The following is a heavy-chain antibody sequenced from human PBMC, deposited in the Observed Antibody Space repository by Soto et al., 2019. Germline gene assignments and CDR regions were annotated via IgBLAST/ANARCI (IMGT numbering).Heavy chain of an antibody. J-gene: IGHJ4*02. CDR3: AREADYIWGSYRLKRRFYFDY. D-gene: IGHD3-16*02. CDR1: GYTFTGYY. V-gene: IGHV1-2*04. CDR2: INPNSGGT. Sequence: ASVKVSCKASGYTFTGYYMHWVRQAPGQGLEWMGWINPNSGGTNYAQKFQGWVTMTRDTSISTAYMELSRLRSDDTAVYYCAREADYIWGSYRLKRRFYFDYWGQGTLVTGSS.